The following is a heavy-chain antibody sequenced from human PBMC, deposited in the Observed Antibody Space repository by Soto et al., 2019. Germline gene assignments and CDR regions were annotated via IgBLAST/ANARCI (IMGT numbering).Heavy chain of an antibody. J-gene: IGHJ6*02. D-gene: IGHD2-2*01. V-gene: IGHV4-4*02. CDR1: GGSISSNKW. CDR3: ARDDHIDVVPTSLGAMDV. Sequence: QVQLQESGPGLVKPSETLSLTCAVYGGSISSNKWWSWVRQPPGKGLVWIGEIYHSGSTNYNPSPEGRSARSLYKSKIQFSQKPDSAAAADAAVYYCARDDHIDVVPTSLGAMDVRGQGTTVTLSS. CDR2: IYHSGST.